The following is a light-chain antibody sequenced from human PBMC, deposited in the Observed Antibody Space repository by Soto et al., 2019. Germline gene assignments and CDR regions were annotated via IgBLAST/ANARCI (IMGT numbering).Light chain of an antibody. V-gene: IGKV3-11*01. Sequence: EVVLTQSPSTLSLSPGERATLSCRASENVRTFVDWYQQKPGQAPRLLIYGASNRATGIPARFSGSGSGTDFTLTISSLQAEDVAVYYCQQYYSTPLTFGGGTKVDI. CDR1: ENVRTF. J-gene: IGKJ4*01. CDR3: QQYYSTPLT. CDR2: GAS.